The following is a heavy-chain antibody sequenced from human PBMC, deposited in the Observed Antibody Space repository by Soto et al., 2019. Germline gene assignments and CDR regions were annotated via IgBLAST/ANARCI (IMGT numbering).Heavy chain of an antibody. D-gene: IGHD2-8*01. Sequence: QVQLQESGPGLVKPSQTLSLTCTVSGGSISSGGYYWSWIRQHPGKGLEWIGYIYYSGSTYYNPSLKSPVTISVDTSKHQYSLKLSSVTAADTAVYYYARVLLSCTNGVCPIDYWGQGTLVTVSS. J-gene: IGHJ4*02. CDR2: IYYSGST. CDR3: ARVLLSCTNGVCPIDY. V-gene: IGHV4-31*01. CDR1: GGSISSGGYY.